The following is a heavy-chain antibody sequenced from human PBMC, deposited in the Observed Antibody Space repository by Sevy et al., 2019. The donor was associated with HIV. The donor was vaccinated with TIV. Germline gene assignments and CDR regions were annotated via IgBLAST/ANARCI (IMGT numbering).Heavy chain of an antibody. D-gene: IGHD6-13*01. V-gene: IGHV1-24*01. Sequence: ASVKVSCKVSGYTLTELSMHWVRQAPGKGLEWMGGFDPEDGETIYAQKFQGRVTMTEETSTDTAYMELSSLRSEDTAVYYCERGIAAAGTHFDYWGQRTLVTVSS. CDR3: ERGIAAAGTHFDY. J-gene: IGHJ4*02. CDR2: FDPEDGET. CDR1: GYTLTELS.